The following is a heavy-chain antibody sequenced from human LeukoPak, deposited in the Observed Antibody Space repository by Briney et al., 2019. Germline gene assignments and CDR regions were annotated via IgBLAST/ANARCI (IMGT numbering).Heavy chain of an antibody. CDR1: GGTFSSYA. CDR3: ASPGYCSSTSCLDWDWFDP. Sequence: GASVKVSCKASGGTFSSYAISWVRQAPGQGLGWMGGIIPIFGTANYAQKFQGRVTITADESTSTAYMELSSLRSEDTAVYYCASPGYCSSTSCLDWDWFDPWGQGTLVTVSS. J-gene: IGHJ5*02. D-gene: IGHD2-2*01. CDR2: IIPIFGTA. V-gene: IGHV1-69*01.